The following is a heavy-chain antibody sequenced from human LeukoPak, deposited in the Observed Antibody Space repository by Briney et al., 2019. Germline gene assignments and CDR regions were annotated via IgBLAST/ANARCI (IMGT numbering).Heavy chain of an antibody. CDR3: AREGYYGSGSYYYYYYYGMDV. J-gene: IGHJ6*04. CDR1: GGTFSRYA. Sequence: GSSVKVSCKASGGTFSRYAISWVRQAPGQGLEWMGGIIPIFGTANYAQKFQGRVTITADKSTSTAYMELSSLRSEDTAVYYCAREGYYGSGSYYYYYYYGMDVWGKGTTVTVSS. V-gene: IGHV1-69*06. D-gene: IGHD3-10*01. CDR2: IIPIFGTA.